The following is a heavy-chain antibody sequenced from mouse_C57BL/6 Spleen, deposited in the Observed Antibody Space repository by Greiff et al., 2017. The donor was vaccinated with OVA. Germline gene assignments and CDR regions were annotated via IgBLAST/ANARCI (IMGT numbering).Heavy chain of an antibody. CDR2: IDPSDSYT. CDR3: ARWGTDQATDY. J-gene: IGHJ2*01. V-gene: IGHV1-69*01. Sequence: QVQLQQPGAELVMPGASVKLSCKASGYTFTSYWMHWVKQRPGQGLEWIGEIDPSDSYTNYNQKFKGKSTLTVDKSSSTAYMQLSSLTSEDSAVYYCARWGTDQATDYWGQGTTLTVSS. D-gene: IGHD3-2*02. CDR1: GYTFTSYW.